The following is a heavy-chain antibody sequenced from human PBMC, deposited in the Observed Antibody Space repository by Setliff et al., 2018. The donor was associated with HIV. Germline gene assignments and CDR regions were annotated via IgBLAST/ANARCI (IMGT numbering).Heavy chain of an antibody. V-gene: IGHV1-69*13. CDR1: GGTFRGFG. D-gene: IGHD5-12*01. CDR3: ATNPEMATINYYYYYMDV. CDR2: IIPIFGTP. Sequence: SVKVSCKASGGTFRGFGISWAVQAPGQGLEWMGQIIPIFGTPRYAQKFQGRVTITADESTSTVYMELSSLRSEDTAVYYCATNPEMATINYYYYYMDVWGKGTTVTVS. J-gene: IGHJ6*03.